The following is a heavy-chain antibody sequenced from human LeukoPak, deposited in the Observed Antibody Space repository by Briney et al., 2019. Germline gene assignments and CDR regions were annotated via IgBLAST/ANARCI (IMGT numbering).Heavy chain of an antibody. D-gene: IGHD2-2*01. CDR3: AREENALFDY. V-gene: IGHV1-2*04. Sequence: ASVKVSCKASGYTFTGYYIHWVRQAPGQGLEWMGWINPNSGGTNYAQKFQGWVTVTRDTSISTAYMELSRLRSDDTAVYYCAREENALFDYWGQGTLVTVSS. J-gene: IGHJ4*02. CDR2: INPNSGGT. CDR1: GYTFTGYY.